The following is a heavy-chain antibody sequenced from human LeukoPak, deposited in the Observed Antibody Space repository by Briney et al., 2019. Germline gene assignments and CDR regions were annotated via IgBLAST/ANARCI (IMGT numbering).Heavy chain of an antibody. V-gene: IGHV3-23*01. CDR1: GFTFSSYA. CDR3: AKCDSGSYYGTAFDI. D-gene: IGHD1-26*01. CDR2: ISGSGGST. J-gene: IGHJ3*02. Sequence: GGSLRLSCAASGFTFSSYAMSWVRQAPGKGLEWVSAISGSGGSTYYADSVKGRFTVSRDNSKNTLYLQMNSLRAEDTAVYYCAKCDSGSYYGTAFDIWGQGTMVTVSS.